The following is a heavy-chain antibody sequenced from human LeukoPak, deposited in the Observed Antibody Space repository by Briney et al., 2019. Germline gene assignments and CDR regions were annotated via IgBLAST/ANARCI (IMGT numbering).Heavy chain of an antibody. CDR2: INYSGST. V-gene: IGHV4-59*12. CDR3: AKSNGYGLVDI. D-gene: IGHD3-10*01. CDR1: GGSIGIYY. Sequence: SETLSLTCTVSGGSIGIYYWTWIRQPPGKGLEWIGYINYSGSTNYNPSLKSRVTMSVDTSKNQFSLKLNSVTAADTAVYYCAKSNGYGLVDIWGQGTMVTVSS. J-gene: IGHJ3*02.